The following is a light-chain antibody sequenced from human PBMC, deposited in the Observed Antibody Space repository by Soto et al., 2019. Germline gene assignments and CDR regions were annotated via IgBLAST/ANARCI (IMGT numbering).Light chain of an antibody. Sequence: SYELTQPPSVSVSPGQTASITCSGDKLGDKYACWYQQKPGQSPVLVIYQDSKRPSGIPERFSGSNSGNTATLTISGTQAMDEADYYCPAWDSSVYVFGTGTQLNVL. CDR2: QDS. CDR3: PAWDSSVYV. V-gene: IGLV3-1*01. J-gene: IGLJ1*01. CDR1: KLGDKY.